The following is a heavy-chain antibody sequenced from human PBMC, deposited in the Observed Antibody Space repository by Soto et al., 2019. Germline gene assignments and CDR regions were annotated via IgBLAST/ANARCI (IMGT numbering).Heavy chain of an antibody. J-gene: IGHJ6*02. CDR3: ARFLRYGYSYGPPPYYYYGMDV. CDR2: IFPNGNT. V-gene: IGHV4-4*07. Sequence: SDTLSLTCTVSRVYVNTFHWSWVRQPAGKGLEWIGRIFPNGNTDYSPSLKSRVTLSVDTSKNQISLNLTSVTAADMAVYYCARFLRYGYSYGPPPYYYYGMDVWGQGTTVTVSS. D-gene: IGHD5-18*01. CDR1: RVYVNTFH.